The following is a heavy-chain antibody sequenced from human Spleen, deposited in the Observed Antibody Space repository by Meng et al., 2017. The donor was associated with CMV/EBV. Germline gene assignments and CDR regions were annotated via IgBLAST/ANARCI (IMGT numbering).Heavy chain of an antibody. V-gene: IGHV3-53*01. CDR3: ARDRRPGDGNGG. D-gene: IGHD4-17*01. CDR2: IYSGGST. Sequence: VPLGESGGGLLPPGDSVGLSSAVSGFSDRSNYVSWVRQASGKGMEWVSVIYSGGSTYYADSVNGRFTISRDNSKNTLYLQMNSLRAEDTAVYYCARDRRPGDGNGGWGQGTLVTVSS. CDR1: GFSDRSNY. J-gene: IGHJ4*02.